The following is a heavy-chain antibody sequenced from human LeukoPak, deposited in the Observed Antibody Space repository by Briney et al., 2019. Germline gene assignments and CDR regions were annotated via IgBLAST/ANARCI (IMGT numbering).Heavy chain of an antibody. CDR1: GFTFDDYA. D-gene: IGHD3-3*01. CDR2: ISGDGGST. J-gene: IGHJ4*02. V-gene: IGHV3-43*02. CDR3: ANSPPYDFWSGYSFDY. Sequence: GGSLRLSCAASGFTFDDYAMHWVRQAPGKGLEWVSLISGDGGSTYYADSVKCRFTISRDNSKNSLYLQMNSLRTEDTALYYCANSPPYDFWSGYSFDYWGQGTLVTVSS.